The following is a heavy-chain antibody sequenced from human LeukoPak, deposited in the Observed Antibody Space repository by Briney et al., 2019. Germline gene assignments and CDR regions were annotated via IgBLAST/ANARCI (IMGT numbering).Heavy chain of an antibody. CDR3: ARGGYDAFDI. V-gene: IGHV3-53*01. J-gene: IGHJ3*02. Sequence: PGGCLRLSCAASGFTVSSNYMSWVRQAPGKGLEWGSVIYSGGRTYYADSVKGRFTISRDNSKNTLYLQMNSLRAEDTAVYYCARGGYDAFDIWGQGTMVTVSS. D-gene: IGHD3-16*01. CDR2: IYSGGRT. CDR1: GFTVSSNY.